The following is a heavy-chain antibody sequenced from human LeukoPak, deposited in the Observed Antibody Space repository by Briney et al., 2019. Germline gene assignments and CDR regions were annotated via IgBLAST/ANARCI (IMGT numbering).Heavy chain of an antibody. CDR2: IYYSGST. Sequence: SETLSLTCAVSGGSISSYYWSWIRQPPGKGLEWIGYIYYSGSTNYNPSLKSRVTISVDTSKNQFSLKLSSVTAADTAVYYCARRARSNWFDPWGQGTLVTVSS. CDR1: GGSISSYY. V-gene: IGHV4-59*08. CDR3: ARRARSNWFDP. J-gene: IGHJ5*02.